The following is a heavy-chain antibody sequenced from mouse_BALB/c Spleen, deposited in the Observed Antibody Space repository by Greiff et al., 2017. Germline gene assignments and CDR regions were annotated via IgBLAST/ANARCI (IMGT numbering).Heavy chain of an antibody. CDR3: ARAGSSYYFDY. Sequence: QVQLKESGPGLVAPSQSLSITCTVSGFSLTGYGVNWVRQPPGKGLEWLGMIWGDGSTDYNSALKSRLSICKDNSKSQVFLKMNSLQTDDTARYYCARAGSSYYFDYWGQGTTLTVSS. CDR1: GFSLTGYG. CDR2: IWGDGST. J-gene: IGHJ2*01. V-gene: IGHV2-6-7*01. D-gene: IGHD1-1*01.